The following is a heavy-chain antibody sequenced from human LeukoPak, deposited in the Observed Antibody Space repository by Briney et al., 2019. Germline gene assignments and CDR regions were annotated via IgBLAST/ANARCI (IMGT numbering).Heavy chain of an antibody. CDR3: ARAIGYCSGGRCYSDY. CDR1: GLTFNTYA. V-gene: IGHV3-30-3*01. CDR2: ISHDGSNK. J-gene: IGHJ4*02. Sequence: QTGRSLRLSCAASGLTFNTYAMHWVRQAPGKGLEWVAVISHDGSNKYYADSVKGRFTISRDNSQNTVYLQMNSLRAEDTAVYYCARAIGYCSGGRCYSDYWGQGTLVTVSS. D-gene: IGHD2-15*01.